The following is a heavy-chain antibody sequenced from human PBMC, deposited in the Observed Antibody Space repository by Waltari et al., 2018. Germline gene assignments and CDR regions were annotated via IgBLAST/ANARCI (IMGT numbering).Heavy chain of an antibody. CDR1: GFTFSSND. CDR2: ISSTGDT. D-gene: IGHD2-15*01. Sequence: EVQLVESGGGLVQPGGSLRLSGSASGFTFSSNDMPWVRQATGKGLEWVSAISSTGDTYYAASVRGRFTISRENAQRSVYLQMNSLRAGDTALYYCATISSVAIHWGQGTTVTVSS. V-gene: IGHV3-13*01. CDR3: ATISSVAIH. J-gene: IGHJ6*02.